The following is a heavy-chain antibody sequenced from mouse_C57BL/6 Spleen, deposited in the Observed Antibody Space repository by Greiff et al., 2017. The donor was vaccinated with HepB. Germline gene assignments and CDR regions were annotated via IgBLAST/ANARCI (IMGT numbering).Heavy chain of an antibody. CDR1: GYTFTSYW. V-gene: IGHV1-50*01. CDR2: IDPSDSYT. CDR3: ARNGYDGAWFAY. Sequence: VQLQQPGAELVKPGASVKLSCKASGYTFTSYWMQWVKQRPGQGLEWIGEIDPSDSYTNYNQKFKGKATLTVDTSSSTAYMQLSSLTSEDSAVYYCARNGYDGAWFAYWGQGTLVTVSA. J-gene: IGHJ3*01. D-gene: IGHD2-2*01.